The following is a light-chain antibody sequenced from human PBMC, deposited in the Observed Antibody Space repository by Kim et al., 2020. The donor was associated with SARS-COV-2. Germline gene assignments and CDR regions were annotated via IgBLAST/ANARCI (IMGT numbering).Light chain of an antibody. Sequence: KVTISCSGSSSNIGNNMVSWYQQVPGTAPNLLIYDNNKRPSGIPDRFSGSKSGTSATLDITGLQPGDEADYYCGTWESTLHDGGVFGGGTQLTVL. J-gene: IGLJ2*01. CDR1: SSNIGNNM. CDR2: DNN. V-gene: IGLV1-51*01. CDR3: GTWESTLHDGGV.